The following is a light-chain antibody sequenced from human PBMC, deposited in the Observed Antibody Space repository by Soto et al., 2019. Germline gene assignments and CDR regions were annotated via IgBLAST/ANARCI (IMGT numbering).Light chain of an antibody. CDR2: AVN. V-gene: IGLV2-14*01. CDR1: SEDIGAYDY. CDR3: SSYRSSDTLEV. Sequence: QSVVTQPASVSASPGQSIFISCTGTSEDIGAYDYVSWYQQHPGKAPKLILYAVNDRPSGVSSRFSGSKSGNTASLTISGVQPDDEADYYCSSYRSSDTLEVFGTGTKVTVL. J-gene: IGLJ1*01.